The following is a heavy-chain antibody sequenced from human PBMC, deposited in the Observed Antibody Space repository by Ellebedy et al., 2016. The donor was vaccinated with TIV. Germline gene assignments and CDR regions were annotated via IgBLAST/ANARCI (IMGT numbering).Heavy chain of an antibody. CDR3: ARDKLKLEPTMYYFDY. V-gene: IGHV1-69*13. J-gene: IGHJ4*02. CDR1: RYTLTELS. CDR2: IIPIFGTA. D-gene: IGHD1-1*01. Sequence: SVKVSXKVSRYTLTELSMHWVRQAPGQGLEWMGGIIPIFGTANYAQKFQGRVTITADESTSTAYMELSSLRSEDTAVYYCARDKLKLEPTMYYFDYWGQGTLVTVSS.